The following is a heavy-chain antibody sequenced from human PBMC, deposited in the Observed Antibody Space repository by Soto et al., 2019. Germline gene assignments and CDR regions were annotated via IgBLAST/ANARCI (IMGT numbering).Heavy chain of an antibody. CDR1: GFTFSSYA. J-gene: IGHJ6*02. V-gene: IGHV3-23*01. CDR3: AKDQASSGWYDYYYYYGMDV. CDR2: ISGSGGST. D-gene: IGHD6-19*01. Sequence: GGSLRLSCAASGFTFSSYAMNWVRQAPGKGLEWVSAISGSGGSTYYADSVKGRFTISRDNSKNTLYLQMNSLRAEDTAVYYCAKDQASSGWYDYYYYYGMDVWGRGTTVTVSS.